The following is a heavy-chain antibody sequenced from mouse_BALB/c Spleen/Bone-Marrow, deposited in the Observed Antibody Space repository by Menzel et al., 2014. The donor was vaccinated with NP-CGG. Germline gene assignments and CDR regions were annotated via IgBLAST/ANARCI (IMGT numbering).Heavy chain of an antibody. V-gene: IGHV1S56*01. J-gene: IGHJ4*01. CDR3: ARWRYPYAMDY. D-gene: IGHD5-1-1*01. Sequence: QVQLQQSGPELVKPGASVKMSCKALGYTFTSYYIHWVKQRPGQGLEWIGWFYPGDGSAKYNEKFKDKTTLTADKSSSTAYMLLSSLTSEDSAIYFCARWRYPYAMDYWGQGTSVTVSS. CDR2: FYPGDGSA. CDR1: GYTFTSYY.